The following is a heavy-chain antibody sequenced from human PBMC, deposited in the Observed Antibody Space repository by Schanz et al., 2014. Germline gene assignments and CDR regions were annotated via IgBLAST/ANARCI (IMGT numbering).Heavy chain of an antibody. CDR3: VRDTDYHFDY. J-gene: IGHJ4*02. CDR1: GFTFSDYY. CDR2: ISSSSIYT. Sequence: VQLGESGGGLVQPGGSLRLSCAASGFTFSDYYMSWIRQAPGKGLEWVSYISSSSIYTNYADSVKGRFTISRDNAKNALYLQMNSLRAEDTAVYYCVRDTDYHFDYWGQGTLVTVSS. V-gene: IGHV3-11*06. D-gene: IGHD4-17*01.